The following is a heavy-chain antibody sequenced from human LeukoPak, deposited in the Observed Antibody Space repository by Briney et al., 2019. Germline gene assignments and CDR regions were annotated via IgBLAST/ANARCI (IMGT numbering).Heavy chain of an antibody. CDR3: ARELLPGYYYYYGMDV. Sequence: GGSLRLSCAASGFTFSSYAMSWVRQAPGKGLEWVSAISGSGGSTYYADSVKGRFTISRDNSKNTLYLQMNSLRAEDTAVYYCARELLPGYYYYYGMDVWGLGTTVTVSS. CDR2: ISGSGGST. D-gene: IGHD1-26*01. V-gene: IGHV3-23*01. J-gene: IGHJ6*02. CDR1: GFTFSSYA.